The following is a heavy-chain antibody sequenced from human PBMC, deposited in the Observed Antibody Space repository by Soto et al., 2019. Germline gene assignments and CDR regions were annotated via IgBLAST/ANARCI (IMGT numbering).Heavy chain of an antibody. Sequence: SETLSLTCTVSGGSIRSSYWSWIRQPPGKGLEWTGYIYYSGSTNYNPSLKSRVTMSVDTSKNQFSLRLSSVTAAGTAVYYCARVSYDSSGYWDYFDYWGQGTLVTVSS. V-gene: IGHV4-59*01. CDR2: IYYSGST. D-gene: IGHD3-22*01. J-gene: IGHJ4*02. CDR1: GGSIRSSY. CDR3: ARVSYDSSGYWDYFDY.